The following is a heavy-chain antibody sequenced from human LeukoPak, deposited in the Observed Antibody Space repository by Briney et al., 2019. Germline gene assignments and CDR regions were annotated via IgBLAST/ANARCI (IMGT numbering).Heavy chain of an antibody. CDR2: IIPILGIA. CDR3: ARDGGYYDSSGYYILRAYYFDY. D-gene: IGHD3-22*01. CDR1: GGTFSSYA. V-gene: IGHV1-69*04. J-gene: IGHJ4*02. Sequence: ASVKVSCKASGGTFSSYAISWVRQAPGQGLEWMGRIIPILGIANYAQKFQGRVTITADKSTSTAYMELSSLRSEDTAVYYCARDGGYYDSSGYYILRAYYFDYWGQGTLVTVSS.